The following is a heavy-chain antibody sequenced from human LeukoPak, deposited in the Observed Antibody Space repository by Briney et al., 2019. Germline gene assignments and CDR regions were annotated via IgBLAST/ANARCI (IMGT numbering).Heavy chain of an antibody. J-gene: IGHJ3*02. D-gene: IGHD3-22*01. V-gene: IGHV3-49*05. CDR2: IRSKDYGGTI. CDR1: GFTFGDYA. Sequence: KPGGSLRLSCTTSGFTFGDYAMSWFRQAPGKGLEWVGFIRSKDYGGTIEYAASVKGRFTISRDDSRSIAYLQMNSLKIEDTAVYYCAKDSLLSGYYLDAFDIWGQGTMVTVSS. CDR3: AKDSLLSGYYLDAFDI.